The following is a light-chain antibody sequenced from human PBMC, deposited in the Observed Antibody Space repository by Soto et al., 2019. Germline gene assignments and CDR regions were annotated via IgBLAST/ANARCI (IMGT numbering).Light chain of an antibody. J-gene: IGLJ2*01. Sequence: QSVLTQPPSASGTPGQRVTISCSGSSSDIGSNTVNWYQQLPGTATKLLNYGQNQLPSGVPDRFAGSKAGTSDHLAISGLQSGDEADYYCSVWDDSLDGRVLGGGTKLPVL. CDR3: SVWDDSLDGRV. V-gene: IGLV1-44*01. CDR2: GQN. CDR1: SSDIGSNT.